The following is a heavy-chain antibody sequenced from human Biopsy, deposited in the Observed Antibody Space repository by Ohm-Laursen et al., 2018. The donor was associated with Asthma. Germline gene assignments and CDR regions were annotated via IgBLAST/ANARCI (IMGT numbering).Heavy chain of an antibody. CDR3: ARGYSGTDRIVYYYSGMEV. D-gene: IGHD5-12*01. Sequence: GASVKVSCKASGDSLGSFINYAISWVRQAPRQGLEWMGGLIPVLGTADYAPMFEGRVTITADEPTSTAYLELTSLRFEDTAVYYCARGYSGTDRIVYYYSGMEVWGQGTTVTVSS. V-gene: IGHV1-69*13. J-gene: IGHJ6*02. CDR2: LIPVLGTA. CDR1: GDSLGSFINYA.